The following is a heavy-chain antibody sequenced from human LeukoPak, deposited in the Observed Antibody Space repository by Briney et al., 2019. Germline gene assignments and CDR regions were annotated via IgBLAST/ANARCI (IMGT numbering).Heavy chain of an antibody. J-gene: IGHJ3*02. D-gene: IGHD6-13*01. Sequence: SETLSLTCTVSGGSISSGGYYWSWIRQHPGKGLEWIGYIYYSGSTYYNPSLKSRVTISVDTSKNQFSLKLSSVTAADTAVYYCARDLVGSWYRRGAFDIWGQGTMVTVSS. CDR2: IYYSGST. CDR3: ARDLVGSWYRRGAFDI. V-gene: IGHV4-31*03. CDR1: GGSISSGGYY.